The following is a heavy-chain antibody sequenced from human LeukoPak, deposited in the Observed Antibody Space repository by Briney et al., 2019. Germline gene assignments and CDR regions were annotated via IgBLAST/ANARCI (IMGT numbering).Heavy chain of an antibody. D-gene: IGHD5-24*01. V-gene: IGHV1-2*02. CDR3: AREGRDGYNHFDY. J-gene: IGHJ4*02. CDR2: INPNSGGT. Sequence: ASVKVSCKASGYTLTSYGISWVRQAPGQGLEWMGWINPNSGGTNYAQKFQGRVTMTRDTSISTAYMELSRLRSDDTAVYYCAREGRDGYNHFDYWGQGTLVTVSS. CDR1: GYTLTSYG.